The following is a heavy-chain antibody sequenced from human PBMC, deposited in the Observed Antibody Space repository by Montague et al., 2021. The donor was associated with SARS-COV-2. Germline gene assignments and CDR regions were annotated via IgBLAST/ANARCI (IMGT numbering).Heavy chain of an antibody. D-gene: IGHD6-13*01. J-gene: IGHJ1*01. V-gene: IGHV4-59*01. CDR1: DGSFSHYF. CDR2: IYNRGTT. Sequence: SETLSLTCTVSDGSFSHYFWSWIRQPPGKGLEWIGNIYNRGTTNYNPSLKSRVSLSIDKSKNQFSLNLTSVTAADTAVYYCARVGTGYSSNLPSYFQHWGLGTLVTVSS. CDR3: ARVGTGYSSNLPSYFQH.